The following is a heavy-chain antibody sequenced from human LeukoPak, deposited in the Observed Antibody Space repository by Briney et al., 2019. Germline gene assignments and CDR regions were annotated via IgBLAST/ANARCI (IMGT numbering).Heavy chain of an antibody. CDR1: GFTFSSYA. CDR3: ARVGGYCSGGSCH. D-gene: IGHD2-15*01. Sequence: PGRSLRLSCAASGFTFSSYAMHWVRQAPGKGLEWVAVISYDGSNKYYADSVKGRFTISRDNSKNTLYLQMNSLRAEDTAVYYCARVGGYCSGGSCHWGQGTLVTVSS. CDR2: ISYDGSNK. V-gene: IGHV3-30-3*01. J-gene: IGHJ4*02.